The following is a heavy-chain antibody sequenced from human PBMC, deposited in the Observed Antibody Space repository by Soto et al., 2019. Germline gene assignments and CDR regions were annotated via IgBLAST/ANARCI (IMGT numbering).Heavy chain of an antibody. CDR2: SIPEFGTA. D-gene: IGHD1-1*01. Sequence: QVQLVQSGPEVKKPGSSVRVSCKPSGGTFSNYAITWVRQAPGQGLDYMGGSIPEFGTANYAQKFQDRARISAVSSMSTAYIELTGLTSDATAVYYWARGLDSSFDNSVPSWDSALDIWGQGTLVTVS. CDR1: GGTFSNYA. J-gene: IGHJ3*02. V-gene: IGHV1-69*06. CDR3: ARGLDSSFDNSVPSWDSALDI.